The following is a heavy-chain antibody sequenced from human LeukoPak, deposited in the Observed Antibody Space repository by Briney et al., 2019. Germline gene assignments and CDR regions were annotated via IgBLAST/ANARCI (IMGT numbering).Heavy chain of an antibody. Sequence: GGSLRLSCAASGFTFSSYEMNWVRQAPGKGLEWVSYISGSGRTIYYANSVKGRFTISRDNAKNSLYLQMNSLRADDTAVYYCARLDASGLDYWGQETLITVSS. V-gene: IGHV3-48*03. J-gene: IGHJ4*02. CDR2: ISGSGRTI. CDR3: ARLDASGLDY. CDR1: GFTFSSYE. D-gene: IGHD6-19*01.